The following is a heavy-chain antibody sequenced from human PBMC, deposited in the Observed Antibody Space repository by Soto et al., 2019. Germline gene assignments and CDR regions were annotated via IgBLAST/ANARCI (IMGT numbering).Heavy chain of an antibody. D-gene: IGHD2-21*01. V-gene: IGHV4-30-4*01. CDR1: GGSISSGDNY. CDR3: CRVIWSGGDYRRAFNF. J-gene: IGHJ3*01. CDR2: IYHSGHR. Sequence: KSSETLSLTCTVSGGSISSGDNYWSWIRQAPGKGLEWIGYIYHSGHRYYTSSLKSRVTISVDTSKNQFYLELNSVTAADTAVYYCCRVIWSGGDYRRAFNFWGQGTMVTVSS.